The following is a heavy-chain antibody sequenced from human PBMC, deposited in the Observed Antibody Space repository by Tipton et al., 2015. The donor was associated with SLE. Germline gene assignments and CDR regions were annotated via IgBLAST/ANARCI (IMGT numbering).Heavy chain of an antibody. CDR1: GGSISSYY. CDR2: IYYSGST. J-gene: IGHJ5*01. Sequence: TLSLTCTVSGGSISSYYWSWIRQPPGKGLEWIGYIYYSGSTYYKPSLKSRVTTSADTSKNQFSLKLYSVTAADTAVYYCARDWGVYSSSAGPGMLDSWGQGTLVTVSP. V-gene: IGHV4-59*12. CDR3: ARDWGVYSSSAGPGMLDS. D-gene: IGHD6-6*01.